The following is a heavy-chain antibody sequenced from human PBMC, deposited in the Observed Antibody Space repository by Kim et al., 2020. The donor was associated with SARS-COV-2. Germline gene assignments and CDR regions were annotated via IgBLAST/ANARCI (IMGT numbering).Heavy chain of an antibody. D-gene: IGHD1-26*01. J-gene: IGHJ5*02. V-gene: IGHV6-1*01. Sequence: DYALSVKSRITINPDTSKNQFSLQLNSVTPEDTAMYYCTRVVAATGWFDPWGQGTLVTVSS. CDR3: TRVVAATGWFDP.